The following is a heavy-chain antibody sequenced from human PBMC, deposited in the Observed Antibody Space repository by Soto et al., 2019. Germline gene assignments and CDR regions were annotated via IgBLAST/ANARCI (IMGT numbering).Heavy chain of an antibody. CDR3: ASVLVGATYYYGMDV. V-gene: IGHV1-69*12. CDR2: IIPIFGTA. CDR1: GGTFSSYA. J-gene: IGHJ6*02. Sequence: QVQLVQSGAEVKKPGSSVKVSCKASGGTFSSYAISWVRQAPGQGLEWMGGIIPIFGTADYAQKFQGRVTITADESTSTAYMELSSLRSEDTGLYYCASVLVGATYYYGMDVWGQGTTVTVSS. D-gene: IGHD1-26*01.